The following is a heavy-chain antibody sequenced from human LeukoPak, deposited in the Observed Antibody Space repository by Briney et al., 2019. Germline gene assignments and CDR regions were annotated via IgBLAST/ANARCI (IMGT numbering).Heavy chain of an antibody. D-gene: IGHD6-6*01. CDR3: ARVGIAGRRDY. CDR2: INNSGST. CDR1: GGSFSGYY. Sequence: PSETLSLTCAVYGGSFSGYYWSWIRQPPGKGLEWIGEINNSGSTNYNPSLKSRVTISVDTSKNQFSLKLSSVTAADTAVYYCARVGIAGRRDYWGQGTLVTVSS. V-gene: IGHV4-34*01. J-gene: IGHJ4*02.